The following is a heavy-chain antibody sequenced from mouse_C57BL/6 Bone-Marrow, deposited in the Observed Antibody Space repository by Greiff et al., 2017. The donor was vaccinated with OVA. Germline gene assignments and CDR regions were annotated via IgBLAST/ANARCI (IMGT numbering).Heavy chain of an antibody. Sequence: EVQLQQSGPGLVKPSQSLSLTCSVTGYSITSGYYWNWIRQFPGNKLEWMGYISYDGSNNYNPSLKNRISITRDTSKNQFFLKLNSVTTEDTATYYCARGDGYHYYAMDYWGQGTSVTVSS. CDR2: ISYDGSN. V-gene: IGHV3-6*01. CDR1: GYSITSGYY. J-gene: IGHJ4*01. D-gene: IGHD2-3*01. CDR3: ARGDGYHYYAMDY.